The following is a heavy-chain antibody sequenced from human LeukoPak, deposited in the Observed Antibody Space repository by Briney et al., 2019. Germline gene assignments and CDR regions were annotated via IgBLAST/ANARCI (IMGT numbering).Heavy chain of an antibody. CDR2: ISGSGGST. CDR3: AKARYYYDTSD. Sequence: GGSLRLSCAASGFTFSSYAMSWVRQAPGKGLEWVSGISGSGGSTYYADSVKGRFTISREKSKNTLYLQMNSLRAEDTAVYYCAKARYYYDTSDWGQGTLVTVSS. D-gene: IGHD3-22*01. V-gene: IGHV3-23*01. CDR1: GFTFSSYA. J-gene: IGHJ4*02.